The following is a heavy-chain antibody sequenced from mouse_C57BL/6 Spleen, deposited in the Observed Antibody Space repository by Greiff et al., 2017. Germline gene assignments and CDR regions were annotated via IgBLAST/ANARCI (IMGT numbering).Heavy chain of an antibody. J-gene: IGHJ4*01. CDR3: ASFITTVGNAMDY. V-gene: IGHV1-80*01. CDR2: IYPGDGDT. D-gene: IGHD1-1*01. CDR1: GYAFSSYW. Sequence: QVQLQQSGAELVKPGASVKISCKASGYAFSSYWMNWVKQRPGKGLEWIGQIYPGDGDTNYNGKFKGKATLTADTSSSTAYMQLSSLTSEDSAVYFCASFITTVGNAMDYWGQGTSVSVSS.